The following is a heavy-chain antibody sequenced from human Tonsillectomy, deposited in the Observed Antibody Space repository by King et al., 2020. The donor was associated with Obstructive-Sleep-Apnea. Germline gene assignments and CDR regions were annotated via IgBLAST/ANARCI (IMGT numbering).Heavy chain of an antibody. V-gene: IGHV3-23*04. CDR1: GFTFSSYA. CDR2: ISGSGGST. J-gene: IGHJ6*02. D-gene: IGHD2-15*01. Sequence: VQLVESGGGLVQPGGSLRLSCAASGFTFSSYAMSWVRQAPGKGLEWVSAISGSGGSTYYADSVKGRFTISRDNSKNTLYLQMNSLRAEDTAVYYCAKEGYCSGGSCYGAGGMDVWGQGTTVTVSS. CDR3: AKEGYCSGGSCYGAGGMDV.